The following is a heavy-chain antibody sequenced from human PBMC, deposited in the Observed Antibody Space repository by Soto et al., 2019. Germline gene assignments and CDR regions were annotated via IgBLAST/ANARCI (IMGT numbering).Heavy chain of an antibody. CDR1: GGTFSSYA. D-gene: IGHD5-12*01. J-gene: IGHJ5*02. Sequence: ASVKVSCKASGGTFSSYAISWVRQAPGQGLEWMGGIIPIFGTANYAQKFQGRVTITRDTSASTAYMELSSLRSEDTAVYYCAKEYSGYLACFDPWGQGTLVTVSS. CDR3: AKEYSGYLACFDP. V-gene: IGHV1-69*05. CDR2: IIPIFGTA.